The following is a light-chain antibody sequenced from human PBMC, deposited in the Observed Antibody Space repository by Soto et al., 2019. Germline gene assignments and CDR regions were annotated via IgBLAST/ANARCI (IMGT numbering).Light chain of an antibody. CDR1: SSYVGGYNY. CDR3: CSYAGSYTYV. J-gene: IGLJ1*01. CDR2: DVS. Sequence: QSVLTQPRSVSGSPGQSVTISCTGTSSYVGGYNYVSWYQQHPGKAPKLMIYDVSKRPSGVPDRFSGSKSGNTASLTISGLQAEDEADYYCCSYAGSYTYVVGTGTKVTVL. V-gene: IGLV2-11*01.